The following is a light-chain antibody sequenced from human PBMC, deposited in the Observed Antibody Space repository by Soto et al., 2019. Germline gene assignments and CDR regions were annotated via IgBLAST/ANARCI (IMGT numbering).Light chain of an antibody. V-gene: IGLV2-23*01. CDR3: CSYAGSSTLV. Sequence: QSALTQPASVSGSPGQSITISCTGTSSDVGSYNLVSWYQQHPGKAPKLMIYGDNKRPSGVSNRFSGSKSGNTASLTISGLQAEDEADYHCCSYAGSSTLVFGGGTKLTVL. J-gene: IGLJ2*01. CDR1: SSDVGSYNL. CDR2: GDN.